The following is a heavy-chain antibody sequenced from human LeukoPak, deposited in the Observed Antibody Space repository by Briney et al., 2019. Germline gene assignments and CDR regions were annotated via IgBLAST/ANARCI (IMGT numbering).Heavy chain of an antibody. Sequence: GASVKVSCKASGGTFSSYAISWVRQAPGQGLEWMGGFIPIFGTANYAQKFQGRVTITAGESTSTAYMELSSLRSEDTAVYYCARDRGSYYYVGWGQGTLVTVSS. J-gene: IGHJ4*02. D-gene: IGHD3-10*02. CDR1: GGTFSSYA. CDR2: FIPIFGTA. CDR3: ARDRGSYYYVG. V-gene: IGHV1-69*13.